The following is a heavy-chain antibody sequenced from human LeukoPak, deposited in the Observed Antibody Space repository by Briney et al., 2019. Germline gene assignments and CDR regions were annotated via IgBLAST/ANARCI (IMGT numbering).Heavy chain of an antibody. Sequence: GESLKISCKGSGYSFTSYWIGWVRQMPGKGLEWMGIIYPGDSDTRYSPSFQGQVTISADKSISTAYLQWSSLKASDTAMYYCARHFSCCSGGSCYSHYFDYWGQGTLVTVSS. D-gene: IGHD2-15*01. J-gene: IGHJ4*02. CDR3: ARHFSCCSGGSCYSHYFDY. V-gene: IGHV5-51*01. CDR1: GYSFTSYW. CDR2: IYPGDSDT.